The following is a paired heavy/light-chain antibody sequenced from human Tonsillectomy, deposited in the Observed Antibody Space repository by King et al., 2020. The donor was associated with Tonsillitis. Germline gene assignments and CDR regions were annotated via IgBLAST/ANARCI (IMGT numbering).Heavy chain of an antibody. V-gene: IGHV4-39*01. CDR1: GGSISSGNWY. CDR3: ARHIRSSWSSNERPEQDWGQD. Sequence: QLHLQESGPGLVKPSETLSLTCIVSGGSISSGNWYWAWIRQPPGKGLEWIGSIYYSETSYNPSLKSRVTMSVDTSKNQFSLKLISVTAADTAVYYCARHIRSSWSSNERPEQDWGQDWGQGILVTVSS. D-gene: IGHD3-10*01. J-gene: IGHJ4*02. CDR2: IYYSET.
Light chain of an antibody. CDR1: QSLVHSDGNTY. Sequence: DIVMTQTPLSSPVTLGQPASISCRSSQSLVHSDGNTYLSWLQQRPGQPPRLLIYKISKRFSGVPDRFSGSGAGTDFTLKISRVEAEDVGVYYCMQGTQFPLTFGGGTKVEIK. CDR3: MQGTQFPLT. V-gene: IGKV2-24*01. J-gene: IGKJ4*01. CDR2: KIS.